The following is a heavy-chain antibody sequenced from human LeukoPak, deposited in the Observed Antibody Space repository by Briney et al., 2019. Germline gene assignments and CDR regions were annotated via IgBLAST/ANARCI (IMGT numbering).Heavy chain of an antibody. CDR3: ARDSGYSSGWSH. J-gene: IGHJ4*02. D-gene: IGHD6-19*01. V-gene: IGHV1-69*13. CDR2: IIPIFGTA. Sequence: SVKVSCKASGGTFSSYAISWVRQAPGQGLEWMGGIIPIFGTASYAQKFQGRVTITADESTSTAYMELSSLRSEDTAVYYCARDSGYSSGWSHWGQGTLVTVSS. CDR1: GGTFSSYA.